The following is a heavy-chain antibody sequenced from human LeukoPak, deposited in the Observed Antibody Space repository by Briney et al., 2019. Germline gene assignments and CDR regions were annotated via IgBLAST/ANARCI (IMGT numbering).Heavy chain of an antibody. CDR1: GGSMNNFF. CDR2: VYYSGSS. CDR3: ARGSEEVSTISEAFDI. D-gene: IGHD5-24*01. V-gene: IGHV4-59*01. J-gene: IGHJ3*02. Sequence: SETLSLTCIVSGGSMNNFFWTWIRQTPEKRLEWIGYVYYSGSSKYNPSLARRVTISLDTSKNQFSLRLTSVTAADTAIYYCARGSEEVSTISEAFDIWGQGTAVTVSS.